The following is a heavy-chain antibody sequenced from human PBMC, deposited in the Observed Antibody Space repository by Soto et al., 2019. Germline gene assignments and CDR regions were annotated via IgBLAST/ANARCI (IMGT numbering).Heavy chain of an antibody. CDR3: AHPRGYGVFDAYDI. D-gene: IGHD4-17*01. V-gene: IGHV3-23*01. CDR2: LTPSGGET. J-gene: IGHJ3*02. CDR1: GFTFSTYA. Sequence: PGGSLRLSCVAFGFTFSTYAMSWVRQAPGKGLEWVSALTPSGGETYYADSVKGRFTISRDNSMNALYLQMTSLRIEDTAVYYCAHPRGYGVFDAYDIWGQGAMVTVSS.